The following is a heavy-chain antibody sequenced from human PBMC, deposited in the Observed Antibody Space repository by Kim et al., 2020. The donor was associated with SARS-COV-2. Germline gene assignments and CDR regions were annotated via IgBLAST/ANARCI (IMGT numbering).Heavy chain of an antibody. V-gene: IGHV5-10-1*01. D-gene: IGHD3-9*01. Sequence: GESLKISCKGSGYSFTSYWISWVRQMPGKGLEWMGRIDPSDSYTNYSPSFQGHVTISADKSISTAYLQWSSLKASDTAMYYCARPSDILTGYSYYYYGMDVWGQGTTVTVSS. CDR2: IDPSDSYT. CDR1: GYSFTSYW. J-gene: IGHJ6*02. CDR3: ARPSDILTGYSYYYYGMDV.